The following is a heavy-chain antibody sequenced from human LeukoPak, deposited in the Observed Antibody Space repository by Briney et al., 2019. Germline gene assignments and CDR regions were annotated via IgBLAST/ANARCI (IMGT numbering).Heavy chain of an antibody. CDR3: ARGPLLWFGEFRRFDP. Sequence: GASVSVSCKASGYRFTDYYIHWVRQAPGQGLEWMGWINPNSGGTNYAQKFQGRVTMTRDTSISTAYMELSRLRSDDTAVYYCARGPLLWFGEFRRFDPWGQGTLVTVSS. CDR1: GYRFTDYY. J-gene: IGHJ5*02. CDR2: INPNSGGT. V-gene: IGHV1-2*02. D-gene: IGHD3-10*01.